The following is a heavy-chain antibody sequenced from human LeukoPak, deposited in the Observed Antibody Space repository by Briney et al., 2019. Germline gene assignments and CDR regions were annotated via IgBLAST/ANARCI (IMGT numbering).Heavy chain of an antibody. Sequence: PSETLSLTCAVYGGSFSGYYWSWIRQPPGKGLEWIGEINHSGSTNYNPSLKSRVTISVDTSKNQFSLKLSSVTAADTAVYYCARGSTYYDSSGYYSRPHFRFDSWGQGTLVTVSS. V-gene: IGHV4-34*01. CDR1: GGSFSGYY. J-gene: IGHJ5*01. D-gene: IGHD3-22*01. CDR3: ARGSTYYDSSGYYSRPHFRFDS. CDR2: INHSGST.